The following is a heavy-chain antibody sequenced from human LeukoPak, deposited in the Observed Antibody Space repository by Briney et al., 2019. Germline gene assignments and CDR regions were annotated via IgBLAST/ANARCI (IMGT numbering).Heavy chain of an antibody. CDR3: AREKWAGVQVQPRYWFDS. D-gene: IGHD3-10*01. CDR1: GYSISSGYY. J-gene: IGHJ5*01. Sequence: SETLSRTCTISGYSISSGYYWGWIRQPPGKGLEWIGSIYHSGSTYYNPSLKSRVTIAVDTSKNQFSLKLSSVTAADTAVYYCAREKWAGVQVQPRYWFDSWGQGTLVTVSS. CDR2: IYHSGST. V-gene: IGHV4-38-2*02.